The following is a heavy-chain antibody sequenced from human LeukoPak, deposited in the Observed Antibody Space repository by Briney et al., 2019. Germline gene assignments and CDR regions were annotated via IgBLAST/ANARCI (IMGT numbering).Heavy chain of an antibody. V-gene: IGHV3-11*01. CDR1: GFTFSDHY. CDR3: ARDDYGGNSGGFDY. J-gene: IGHJ4*02. CDR2: ISSGGSTT. D-gene: IGHD4-23*01. Sequence: GGSLRLSCAASGFTFSDHYMSWIRQAPGKGLECVSYISSGGSTTYYTDSVKGRFTISRDNGKNALYLQMNSLRAEDTAVYYCARDDYGGNSGGFDYWGQGTLVTVSS.